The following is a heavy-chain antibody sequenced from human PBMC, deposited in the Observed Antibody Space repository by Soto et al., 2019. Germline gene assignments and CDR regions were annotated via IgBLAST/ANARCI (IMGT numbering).Heavy chain of an antibody. V-gene: IGHV1-3*01. J-gene: IGHJ4*02. CDR2: IHAGNGDT. Sequence: QVHLVQSGAEVKKPRASVKLSCKAFGYTFTNFAIHWARQAPGERLEWMGWIHAGNGDTVYSQNFQGRVTIATDTSASTAYMELSSLRSEDTALYYCARVYCSSTSCQYYFDYWGQGTPVTVSS. D-gene: IGHD2-2*01. CDR3: ARVYCSSTSCQYYFDY. CDR1: GYTFTNFA.